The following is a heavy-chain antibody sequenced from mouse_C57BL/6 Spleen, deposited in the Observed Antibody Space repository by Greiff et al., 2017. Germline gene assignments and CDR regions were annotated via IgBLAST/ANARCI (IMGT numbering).Heavy chain of an antibody. CDR1: GYTFTSYD. J-gene: IGHJ2*01. D-gene: IGHD1-1*01. CDR2: LYPSDGGT. CDR3: ARNWMTTVLDD. Sequence: QVQLQQSGPELVKPGASVKLSCKASGYTFTSYDITWVKQRPGLGLEWIGWLYPSDGGTMYYEKVKGKATLTVDTSTITAYMELHSLTSEDSAVYVCARNWMTTVLDDWGEGTTRTVSS. V-gene: IGHV1-85*01.